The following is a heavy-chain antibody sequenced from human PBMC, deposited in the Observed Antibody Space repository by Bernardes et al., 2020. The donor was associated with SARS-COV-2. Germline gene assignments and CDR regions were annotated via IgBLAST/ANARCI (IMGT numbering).Heavy chain of an antibody. D-gene: IGHD3-3*01. CDR2: IYIRGST. Sequence: SETLSLTCTVSGGSISSGSSYFSWIRQPAGKGLEWIGHIYIRGSTNYNPSLKSRVTMSIDTSKNQFSLNLSSVTAADTAVYYCARSPNIIRFLEWLPADYGMDIWGQGTTVSVSS. CDR3: ARSPNIIRFLEWLPADYGMDI. CDR1: GGSISSGSSY. J-gene: IGHJ6*02. V-gene: IGHV4-61*09.